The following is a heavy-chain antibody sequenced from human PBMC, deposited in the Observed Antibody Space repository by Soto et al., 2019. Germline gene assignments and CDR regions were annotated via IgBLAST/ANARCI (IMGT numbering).Heavy chain of an antibody. CDR2: INPNNGDT. Sequence: SVKVSCKTSGYFFTSHYIHWVRLAPGRGLEWMGRINPNNGDTNSPQKFQGRVTMTSDTSISTAYMEMSGLRSDDTALYYCAREVTYGGGSFSLGLWGQGTLVTVSS. V-gene: IGHV1-2*06. CDR1: GYFFTSHY. D-gene: IGHD3-10*01. CDR3: AREVTYGGGSFSLGL. J-gene: IGHJ4*02.